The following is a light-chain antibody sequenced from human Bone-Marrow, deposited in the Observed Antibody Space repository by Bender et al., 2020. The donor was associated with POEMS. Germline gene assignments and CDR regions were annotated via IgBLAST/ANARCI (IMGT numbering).Light chain of an antibody. CDR1: SGSIASNY. J-gene: IGLJ3*02. CDR2: EDN. Sequence: NFMLTQPHSVSESPGKTVTISCTGSSGSIASNYVQWYQQRPGSAPTTVIYEDNQRLSGVPDRFSGSKSGTSASLAITGLQSDDEAIYFCVAWDASLNGWVFGGGTKLTVL. V-gene: IGLV6-57*02. CDR3: VAWDASLNGWV.